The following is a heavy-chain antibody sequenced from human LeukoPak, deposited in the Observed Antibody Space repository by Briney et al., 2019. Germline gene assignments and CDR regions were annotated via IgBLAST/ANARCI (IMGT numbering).Heavy chain of an antibody. J-gene: IGHJ3*01. D-gene: IGHD3-22*01. CDR3: ARGLYDDNGGF. CDR1: GFTFSSYA. V-gene: IGHV3-53*01. Sequence: GRSLRLSCAASGFTFSSYAMHWVRQAPGRGLEWVSVIYSGGTIYYADSVKGRFIISRDNSKNTLFLQMNSLRADDTAVYYCARGLYDDNGGFWGQGTMVTVSS. CDR2: IYSGGTI.